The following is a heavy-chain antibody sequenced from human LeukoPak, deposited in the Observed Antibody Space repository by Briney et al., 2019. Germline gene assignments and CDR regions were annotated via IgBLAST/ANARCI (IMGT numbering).Heavy chain of an antibody. J-gene: IGHJ3*02. CDR2: ISYDGSNK. Sequence: GRSLRLSCAASGFTFSSYAMHWVRQAPGKGLEWVAVISYDGSNKYYADSVKGRFTISRDNSKNTLYLQMNSLRAEDTAVYYCAREGGCSSTSCYFAITFGGVIVLGAFAIWGQGTMVTVSS. CDR3: AREGGCSSTSCYFAITFGGVIVLGAFAI. D-gene: IGHD3-16*02. V-gene: IGHV3-30-3*01. CDR1: GFTFSSYA.